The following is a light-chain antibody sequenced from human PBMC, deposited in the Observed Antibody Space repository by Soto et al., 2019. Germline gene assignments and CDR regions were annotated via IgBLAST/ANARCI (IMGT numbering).Light chain of an antibody. CDR1: SSDVGGYNY. CDR2: DVS. Sequence: QSVLTQPASVSGSPGQSITISCTGTSSDVGGYNYVSWYQQYPGKAPKVMIYDVSNRPSGVSNRFSGSKSGNTASLTISGLQAEDEADYYCSSYTSSSIVVFGGGTKVTVL. V-gene: IGLV2-14*03. J-gene: IGLJ3*02. CDR3: SSYTSSSIVV.